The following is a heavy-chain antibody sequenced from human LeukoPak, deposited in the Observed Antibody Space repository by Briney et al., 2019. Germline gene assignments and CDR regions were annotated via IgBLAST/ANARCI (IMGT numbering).Heavy chain of an antibody. D-gene: IGHD2-21*02. J-gene: IGHJ6*02. CDR2: IYHSGST. V-gene: IGHV4-30-2*01. CDR1: GGSISSGGYS. Sequence: SETLSLTCAVSGGSISSGGYSWSWIRQPPGKCLEWIGYIYHSGSTYYNPSLKSRVTISVDRSKNQFSLKLSSVTAADTAVYYCARRTPYCGGDCYSEHYYYYGMDVWGQGTTVTVSS. CDR3: ARRTPYCGGDCYSEHYYYYGMDV.